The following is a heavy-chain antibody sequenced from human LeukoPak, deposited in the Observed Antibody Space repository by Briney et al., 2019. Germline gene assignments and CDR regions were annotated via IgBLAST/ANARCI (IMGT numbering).Heavy chain of an antibody. CDR3: AKGSLDYSNSHWFDP. J-gene: IGHJ5*02. D-gene: IGHD4-11*01. Sequence: GGSLRLSCAATGFTFDDYAMHWVRQAPGKGLEWVSGISWNSGSIGYADSVKGRFTISRDNAKNSLYLQMNSLRAEDTALYYCAKGSLDYSNSHWFDPWGQGTLVTVSS. CDR1: GFTFDDYA. V-gene: IGHV3-9*01. CDR2: ISWNSGSI.